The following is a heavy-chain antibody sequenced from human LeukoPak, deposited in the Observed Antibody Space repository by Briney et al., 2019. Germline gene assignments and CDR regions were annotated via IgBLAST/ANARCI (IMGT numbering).Heavy chain of an antibody. Sequence: SQTLSLTCTVSGGSISSGSYYWSWIRQPAGKGLEWIGRIYTSGSTNYNPSLKNRVTISVDTSKNQFSLKLSSVTAADTAVYYCARFTDYWGQGTLVTVSS. J-gene: IGHJ4*02. CDR3: ARFTDY. V-gene: IGHV4-61*02. CDR1: GGSISSGSYY. CDR2: IYTSGST.